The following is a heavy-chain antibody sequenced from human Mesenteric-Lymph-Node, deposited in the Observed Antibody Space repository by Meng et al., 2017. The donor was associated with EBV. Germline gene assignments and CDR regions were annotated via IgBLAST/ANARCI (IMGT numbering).Heavy chain of an antibody. CDR1: GSTFTTYA. J-gene: IGHJ4*02. CDR3: AGGPAWRTSDFDY. D-gene: IGHD1-14*01. Sequence: QVQLVQSGAAVEKPGASMKVSCEASGSTFTTYALHWVRQVPGQRLGWMGWMHAGNGDTKYPQKFEGRVTITRVTSASTAYMELSSLRSEDTAVYYCAGGPAWRTSDFDYWGQGTLVTVSS. CDR2: MHAGNGDT. V-gene: IGHV1-3*01.